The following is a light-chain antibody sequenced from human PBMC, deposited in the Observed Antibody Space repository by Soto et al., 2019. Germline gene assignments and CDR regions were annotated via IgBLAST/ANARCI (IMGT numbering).Light chain of an antibody. CDR2: DND. V-gene: IGLV1-51*01. J-gene: IGLJ1*01. CDR3: GALDNPPSWV. CDR1: GSNIGGFS. Sequence: QSVLTQPPSVSAAPGQRITISCSGSGSNIGGFSVSWYQQLPGTAPKLLIYDNDKRPSGIPDRFSGSKSGTSATLAITTPQAGDEAHYFCGALDNPPSWVFRTGTKLTVL.